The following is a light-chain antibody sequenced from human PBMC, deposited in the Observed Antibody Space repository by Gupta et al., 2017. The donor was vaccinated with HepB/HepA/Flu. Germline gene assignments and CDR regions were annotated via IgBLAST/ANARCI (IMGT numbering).Light chain of an antibody. J-gene: IGKJ1*01. V-gene: IGKV1-16*02. CDR2: DGS. Sequence: DIQMTQSPSSLSASVGDGVTITCRASQDIRNYVAWFQQKPGKAPKSLIYDGSSLQSGVPSKFSGSGSGTDFTLTISNLQPEDFAMYYCQHENSSPRTFGQGTKVEIK. CDR3: QHENSSPRT. CDR1: QDIRNY.